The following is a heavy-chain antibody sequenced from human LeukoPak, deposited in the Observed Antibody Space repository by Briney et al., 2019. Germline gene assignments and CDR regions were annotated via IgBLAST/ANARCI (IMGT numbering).Heavy chain of an antibody. CDR2: INNNGRTT. D-gene: IGHD1-14*01. Sequence: PGGSLRLSCAASGLAFSTYWMHWVRQAPGKGLVWVSRINNNGRTTTYADSVRGRFTISRDNAKNTLSLQMNSLRAEDTAVYYCVIGRTDSRYYFDYWGQGTLVTVSS. V-gene: IGHV3-74*01. J-gene: IGHJ4*02. CDR1: GLAFSTYW. CDR3: VIGRTDSRYYFDY.